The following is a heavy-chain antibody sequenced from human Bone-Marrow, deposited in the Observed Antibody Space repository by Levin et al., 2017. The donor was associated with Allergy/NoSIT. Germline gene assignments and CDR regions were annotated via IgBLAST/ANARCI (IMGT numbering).Heavy chain of an antibody. V-gene: IGHV4-4*02. CDR2: IYHSGST. CDR1: GGSISSSNW. J-gene: IGHJ3*02. CDR3: ARGLGYCSSTSCRKGGGGAFDI. D-gene: IGHD2-2*01. Sequence: SETLSLTCAVSGGSISSSNWWSWVRQPPGKGLEWIGEIYHSGSTNYNPSLKSRVTISVDKSKNQFSLKLSSVTAADTAVYYCARGLGYCSSTSCRKGGGGAFDIWGQGTMVTVSS.